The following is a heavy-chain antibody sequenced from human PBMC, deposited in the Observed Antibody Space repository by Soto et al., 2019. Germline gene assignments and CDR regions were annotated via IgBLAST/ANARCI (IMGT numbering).Heavy chain of an antibody. V-gene: IGHV3-48*03. CDR1: GFTFSSYE. CDR3: ARGSVTTAIPYYYYGMDV. D-gene: IGHD5-18*01. J-gene: IGHJ6*02. Sequence: PVGSLRLSCAASGFTFSSYEMNWVRQAPGKGLEWVSYISSSGSTIYYADSVKGRFTISRDNAKNSLYLQMNSLRAEDTAVYYCARGSVTTAIPYYYYGMDVWGQGTTVTVSS. CDR2: ISSSGSTI.